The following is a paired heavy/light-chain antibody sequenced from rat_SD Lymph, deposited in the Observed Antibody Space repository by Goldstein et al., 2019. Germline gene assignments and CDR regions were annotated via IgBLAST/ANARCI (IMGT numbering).Light chain of an antibody. Sequence: NTVMTQSPTSMFISVGDRVTMNCKASQNVGSNVDWYQQKTGQSPKLLIYGASNRYTGVPDRFTGSGSGRDFTLTISNMQAEDLAVYYCLQYNYNPTFGSGTKLEIK. CDR3: LQYNYNPT. V-gene: IGKV6S11*01. J-gene: IGKJ5*01. CDR2: GAS. CDR1: QNVGSN.
Heavy chain of an antibody. CDR2: INYSGST. J-gene: IGHJ2*01. Sequence: EVQLQESGPGLVKPSQSLSLTCSVTGYSITSNYWGWIRKFPGNQMEWMGYINYSGSTSYNPSLKSRASITRDTSKNQFFLQLNSLTTEDTATYYCARCDSPYGGYFDYWGQGVMVTVSS. CDR1: GYSITSNY. V-gene: IGHV3-1*01. CDR3: ARCDSPYGGYFDY. D-gene: IGHD1-11*01.